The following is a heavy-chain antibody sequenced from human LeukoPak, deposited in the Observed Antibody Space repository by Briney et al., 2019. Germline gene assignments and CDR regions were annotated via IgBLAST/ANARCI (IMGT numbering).Heavy chain of an antibody. Sequence: SVKVSCKASGGTFGSYAISWVRQAPGQGLEWMGRIIPILGIANYAQKFQGRVTITADKSTSTAYMELSSLRSENTAVYYCARDRPPYYYDSSGSFDYWGQGTLVTVSS. CDR2: IIPILGIA. CDR1: GGTFGSYA. J-gene: IGHJ4*02. D-gene: IGHD3-22*01. V-gene: IGHV1-69*04. CDR3: ARDRPPYYYDSSGSFDY.